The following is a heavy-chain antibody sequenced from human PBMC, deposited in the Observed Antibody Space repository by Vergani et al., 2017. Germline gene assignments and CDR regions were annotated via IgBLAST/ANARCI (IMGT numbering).Heavy chain of an antibody. CDR2: ISYDGSNK. V-gene: IGHV3-30-3*01. D-gene: IGHD6-13*01. J-gene: IGHJ6*03. Sequence: QVQLVESGGGVVQPGRSLRLSCAASGFTFSSYAMHWVRQAPGKGLEWVAVISYDGSNKYYADSVKGRFTISRDTSKNTLYLQRNSLRAEDTAVYYCAREGLSSSWSYYYYYYMDVWGKGTTVTVSS. CDR1: GFTFSSYA. CDR3: AREGLSSSWSYYYYYYMDV.